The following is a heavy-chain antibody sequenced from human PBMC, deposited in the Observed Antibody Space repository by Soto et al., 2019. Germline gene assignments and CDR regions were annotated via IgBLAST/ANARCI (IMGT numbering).Heavy chain of an antibody. CDR3: ASTYDILTGYYMNYGMDV. J-gene: IGHJ6*02. D-gene: IGHD3-9*01. CDR2: ISSSSSYI. V-gene: IGHV3-21*01. CDR1: GFTFSSYS. Sequence: EVQLVESGGGLVKPGGSLRLSCAASGFTFSSYSMNWARQAPGKGLEWVSSISSSSSYIYYADSVKGRFTISRDNAKNSLYLQMNSLRAEDTAVYYCASTYDILTGYYMNYGMDVWGQGTTVTVSS.